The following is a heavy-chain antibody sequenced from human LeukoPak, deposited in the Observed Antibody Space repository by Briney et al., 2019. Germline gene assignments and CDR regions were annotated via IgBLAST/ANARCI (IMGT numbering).Heavy chain of an antibody. V-gene: IGHV3-74*01. Sequence: GGSLRLSCAASGFTFSSYWMHWVRQAPGKGLVWVSRINTDGSSTSYADSVKGRFTISRDNAKNTLYLQMNSLRAEDTAVYYCARGDIVGYYYMDVWGKGTTVTVSS. CDR2: INTDGSST. J-gene: IGHJ6*03. D-gene: IGHD2-15*01. CDR3: ARGDIVGYYYMDV. CDR1: GFTFSSYW.